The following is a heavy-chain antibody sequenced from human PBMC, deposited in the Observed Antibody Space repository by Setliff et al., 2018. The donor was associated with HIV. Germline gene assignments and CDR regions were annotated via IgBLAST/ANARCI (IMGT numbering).Heavy chain of an antibody. CDR2: IYSGGST. Sequence: PSETLSLTCTVSGGSIGGYYWSWIRQPPGKGLEWLGCIYSGGSTNYNPSLESRVTISLDTSKNQLSLRLTSVTAADTAVYYCARVISYGSAYDAFDVWGPGTMVTVSS. V-gene: IGHV4-4*08. CDR1: GGSIGGYY. CDR3: ARVISYGSAYDAFDV. D-gene: IGHD3-10*01. J-gene: IGHJ3*01.